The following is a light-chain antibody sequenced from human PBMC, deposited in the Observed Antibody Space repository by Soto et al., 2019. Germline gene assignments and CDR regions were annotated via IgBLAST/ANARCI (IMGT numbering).Light chain of an antibody. CDR1: QSISYN. V-gene: IGKV3-11*01. Sequence: EIVLTQSPATLSLSPGERATLSCRASQSISYNLAWYQQKPGQAPRLLIYDASNRATGVPARFSGSGSGTDFTISISSLEPEDFAVYYCQQRGDWPLYTFGQGSRLEIK. J-gene: IGKJ2*01. CDR3: QQRGDWPLYT. CDR2: DAS.